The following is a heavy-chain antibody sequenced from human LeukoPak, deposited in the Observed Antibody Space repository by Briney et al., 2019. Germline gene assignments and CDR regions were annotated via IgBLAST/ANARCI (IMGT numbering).Heavy chain of an antibody. CDR2: ISGSGRAT. CDR3: AKDLDVVVTTLDY. V-gene: IGHV3-23*01. Sequence: GGSLRLSCAASGFSFSNHAMSWVRQAPGKGLQWVLGISGSGRATYYADSVKGQFTISRDSSTNTLYLQMNSLRAEDTAIYYCAKDLDVVVTTLDYWGQGTLVTVSS. J-gene: IGHJ4*02. D-gene: IGHD2-21*02. CDR1: GFSFSNHA.